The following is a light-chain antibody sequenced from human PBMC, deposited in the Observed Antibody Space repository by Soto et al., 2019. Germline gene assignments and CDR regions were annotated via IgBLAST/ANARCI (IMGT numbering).Light chain of an antibody. Sequence: EIVLTQSPATLSLSPGERATLSCRASQSVSSSYLAWYQQKPGQAPRLLIYDTSNRATGIPARFSGSGSGTDFTLTISSLEPEDFAVYYCQQRGNWPPGFTFGPGTKVDI. CDR2: DTS. CDR3: QQRGNWPPGFT. CDR1: QSVSSSY. V-gene: IGKV3-11*01. J-gene: IGKJ3*01.